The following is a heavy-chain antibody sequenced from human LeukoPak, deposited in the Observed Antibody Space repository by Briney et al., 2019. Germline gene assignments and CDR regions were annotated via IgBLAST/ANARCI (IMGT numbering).Heavy chain of an antibody. CDR2: INHSGST. D-gene: IGHD3-3*01. CDR1: GGSISSYY. Sequence: PSETLSLTCTVSGGSISSYYWSWIRQPPGKGLEWIGEINHSGSTNYNPSLKSRVTISVDTSKNQFSLKLSSVTAADTAVYYCARGPFYDFWSGYTIGNWYFDLWGRGTLVTVSS. J-gene: IGHJ2*01. CDR3: ARGPFYDFWSGYTIGNWYFDL. V-gene: IGHV4-34*01.